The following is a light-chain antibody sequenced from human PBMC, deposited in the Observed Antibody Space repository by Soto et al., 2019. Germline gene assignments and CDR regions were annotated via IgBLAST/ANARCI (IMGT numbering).Light chain of an antibody. Sequence: IVMTQSPATLSESPGERATLSCRASRSVSSNLAWYQQKRGQAPRLLIYGTSTRATGIPARFSGSGSGTEFTLTISSLQSEDFAVYYCQQYNKWPLTFGGGTKVEIK. CDR3: QQYNKWPLT. CDR2: GTS. J-gene: IGKJ4*01. V-gene: IGKV3-15*01. CDR1: RSVSSN.